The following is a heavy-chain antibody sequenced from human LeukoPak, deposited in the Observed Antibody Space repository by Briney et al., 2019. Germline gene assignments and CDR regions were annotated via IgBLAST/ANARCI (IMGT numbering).Heavy chain of an antibody. Sequence: GESLKISCKGSGYSFTSYWIGWVRQMPGKGLEWMGIIYPGDSDTRYSPSFQGQVTISADKSISTAYLQWSSLKASDTAMYYCARSITIFGVELNDAFDIWGQGTTVTVSS. CDR1: GYSFTSYW. CDR3: ARSITIFGVELNDAFDI. J-gene: IGHJ3*02. D-gene: IGHD3-3*01. V-gene: IGHV5-51*01. CDR2: IYPGDSDT.